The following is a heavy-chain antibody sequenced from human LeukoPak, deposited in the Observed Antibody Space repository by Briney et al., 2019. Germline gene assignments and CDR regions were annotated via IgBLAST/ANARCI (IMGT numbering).Heavy chain of an antibody. J-gene: IGHJ6*02. Sequence: GSLRLSCAASGFTFSSYGMHWVRQAPGKGLEWVAVISYDGSNKYYADSVKGRFTISRDNSKNTLYLQMNSLRAEDTAVYYCAKDGEEWELDYYYGMDVWGQGTTVTVSS. D-gene: IGHD1-26*01. V-gene: IGHV3-30*18. CDR3: AKDGEEWELDYYYGMDV. CDR1: GFTFSSYG. CDR2: ISYDGSNK.